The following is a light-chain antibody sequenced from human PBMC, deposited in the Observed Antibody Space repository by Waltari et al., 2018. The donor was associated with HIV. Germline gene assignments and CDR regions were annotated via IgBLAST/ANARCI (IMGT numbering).Light chain of an antibody. CDR3: AAWDDSHYV. CDR1: SSNIGSNY. Sequence: QSVLTQPPSASGTPGQRVTISCSGSSSNIGSNYVYWYQQLPGTAPKLLIYRNNQRPSGVPDRFSGSKSGTSASVAISGLRSEDEADYYCAAWDDSHYVFGTGTKVTVL. V-gene: IGLV1-47*01. CDR2: RNN. J-gene: IGLJ1*01.